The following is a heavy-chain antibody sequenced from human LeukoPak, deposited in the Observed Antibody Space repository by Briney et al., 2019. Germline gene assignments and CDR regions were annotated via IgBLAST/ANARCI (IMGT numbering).Heavy chain of an antibody. Sequence: PSETLSLTCAVYGGSFSGYYWSWIRQSPGKGLEWIGEINHSGSTNYNPSLKSRVTIPVDTSKNQFSLKLSSVTAADTAVYYCARVLWQQLARGAFDIWGQGTMVTVSS. J-gene: IGHJ3*02. D-gene: IGHD6-13*01. V-gene: IGHV4-34*01. CDR1: GGSFSGYY. CDR3: ARVLWQQLARGAFDI. CDR2: INHSGST.